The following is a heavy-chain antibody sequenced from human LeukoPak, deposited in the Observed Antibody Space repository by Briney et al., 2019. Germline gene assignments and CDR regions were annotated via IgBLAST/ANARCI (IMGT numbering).Heavy chain of an antibody. J-gene: IGHJ4*02. CDR2: IYRSGTT. Sequence: SETLSLTCAVYGGSFSGYYWTWIRQPPGKGLEWIGEIYRSGTTNYKPSLKSRVTISLDKSRNHFSLKLTSVTAADSAVYYCARRSPYSTGWSSYFDYWGQGALVTVSS. V-gene: IGHV4-34*01. CDR1: GGSFSGYY. CDR3: ARRSPYSTGWSSYFDY. D-gene: IGHD6-19*01.